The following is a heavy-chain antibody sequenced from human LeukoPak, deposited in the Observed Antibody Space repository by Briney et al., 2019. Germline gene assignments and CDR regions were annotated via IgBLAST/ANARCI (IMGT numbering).Heavy chain of an antibody. CDR3: ARRARFVYQSSGWNYFDY. CDR2: MNPNTGNR. D-gene: IGHD6-19*01. V-gene: IGHV1-8*01. Sequence: ASVKVSCKASGYTFTNYDINWVRQATGQGLEWMGWMNPNTGNRDYAQKFQGRVTMTRNTSISTVYMELSSLRSEDTAVYYCARRARFVYQSSGWNYFDYWGQGTLVTVSS. CDR1: GYTFTNYD. J-gene: IGHJ4*02.